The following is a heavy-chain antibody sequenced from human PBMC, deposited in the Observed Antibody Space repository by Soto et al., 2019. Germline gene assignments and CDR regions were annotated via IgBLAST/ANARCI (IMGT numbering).Heavy chain of an antibody. CDR2: IYYSGST. J-gene: IGHJ4*02. Sequence: QVQLQESGPGLVKPSETLSLTCTVSGGSVSSGSYYWSWIRQPPGKGLEWIGYIYYSGSTNYNPSLKSRVPLSVDTSTNQFAPKLSPVTAADPDVYYCAGVVGGWSGALGVFDYWGQGTLVTVSS. V-gene: IGHV4-61*01. CDR3: AGVVGGWSGALGVFDY. CDR1: GGSVSSGSYY. D-gene: IGHD3-3*01.